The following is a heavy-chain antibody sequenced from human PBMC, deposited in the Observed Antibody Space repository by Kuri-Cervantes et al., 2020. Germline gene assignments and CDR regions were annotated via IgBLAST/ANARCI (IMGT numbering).Heavy chain of an antibody. Sequence: GESLKISCAAPGFTFDDYAMHWVRQAPGKGLEWVANLKQDGGEKYYVDSVKGRFTISRDNTKNSLYLQMNDLRAEDTGVYHCARIPDIVVVPSLSFWGRGAQVTVSS. V-gene: IGHV3-7*03. CDR3: ARIPDIVVVPSLSF. CDR1: GFTFDDYA. J-gene: IGHJ4*02. CDR2: LKQDGGEK. D-gene: IGHD2-2*01.